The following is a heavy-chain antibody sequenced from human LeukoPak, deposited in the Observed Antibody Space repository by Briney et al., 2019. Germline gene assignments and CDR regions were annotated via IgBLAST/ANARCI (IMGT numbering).Heavy chain of an antibody. J-gene: IGHJ3*02. CDR2: ISGSGSIT. CDR3: AKDGLIVVVIASPEGDAFDI. CDR1: GFSFSSYA. D-gene: IGHD2-21*01. V-gene: IGHV3-23*01. Sequence: PGGSLRLSCAASGFSFSSYAMSWVRQAQGKGLEWVSGISGSGSITYYADSVKGRFTISRDNSKNTLYLQMNSLGAEDTAVYYCAKDGLIVVVIASPEGDAFDIWGQGTMVTVSS.